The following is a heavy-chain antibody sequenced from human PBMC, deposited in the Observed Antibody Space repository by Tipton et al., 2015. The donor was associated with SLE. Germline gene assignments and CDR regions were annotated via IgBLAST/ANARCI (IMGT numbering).Heavy chain of an antibody. CDR3: ARSSSPLYYGMDV. CDR2: ISVHNGNT. CDR1: GGTFSIYA. J-gene: IGHJ6*02. Sequence: QLVQSGAEVKKPGSSVKVSCKASGGTFSIYAISWVRQAPGQGLEWMGWISVHNGNTNYAHKFQGRVTMTTDTSTSTAYMELRSLRSDDTAVYYCARSSSPLYYGMDVWGQGTTVTVSS. D-gene: IGHD6-6*01. V-gene: IGHV1-18*01.